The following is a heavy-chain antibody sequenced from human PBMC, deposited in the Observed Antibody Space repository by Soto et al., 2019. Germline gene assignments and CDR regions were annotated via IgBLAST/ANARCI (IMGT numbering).Heavy chain of an antibody. CDR1: GHTFMYYG. Sequence: QVQLVQSGSEVKKPGASVKVSCKASGHTFMYYGISWVRQAPGQGLEWMGWISPYNGDTNYAQRLQDRVTMTTDTSTSTAYMELRSLRSDDTAVYYCARDQSDNWFDPWGQGTLVTVSS. CDR3: ARDQSDNWFDP. J-gene: IGHJ5*02. CDR2: ISPYNGDT. V-gene: IGHV1-18*01.